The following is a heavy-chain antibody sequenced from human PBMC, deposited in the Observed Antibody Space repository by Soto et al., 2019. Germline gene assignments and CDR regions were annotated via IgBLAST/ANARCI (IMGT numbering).Heavy chain of an antibody. CDR2: ISYDGSNK. D-gene: IGHD3-10*01. Sequence: PGGSLRLSCAASGFTFSSYGMHWVRQAPGKGLEWVAVISYDGSNKYYADSVKGRFTISRDNSKNTLYLQMGSLRAEDMAVYYCARDYYGSGNLGMDVWGQGTTVTVS. CDR1: GFTFSSYG. J-gene: IGHJ6*02. V-gene: IGHV3-30*03. CDR3: ARDYYGSGNLGMDV.